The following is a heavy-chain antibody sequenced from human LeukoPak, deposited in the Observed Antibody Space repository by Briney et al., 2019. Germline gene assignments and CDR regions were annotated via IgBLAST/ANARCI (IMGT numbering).Heavy chain of an antibody. CDR2: IYSGGST. J-gene: IGHJ4*02. Sequence: GASLRLSCAASGFTVSSNYMSWVRQAPGKGLEWVSVIYSGGSTYYADSVKGRFTISRDNSKNTLYLQMNSLRAEDTAVYYCASFPPSSGWYIDYWGQGTLVTVSS. CDR3: ASFPPSSGWYIDY. CDR1: GFTVSSNY. D-gene: IGHD6-19*01. V-gene: IGHV3-53*01.